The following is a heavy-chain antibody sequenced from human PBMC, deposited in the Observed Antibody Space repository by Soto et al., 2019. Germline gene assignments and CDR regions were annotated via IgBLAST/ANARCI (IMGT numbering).Heavy chain of an antibody. V-gene: IGHV4-59*01. CDR3: ARDLKEYCSDGKCNWFDP. Sequence: SETLSLTCTVSGSSISTYYWSLIRQPPGQGLEWIGYISYSGSTNYNPSLKSRVTISFDASKNEISLQVRSATAANAAVYYCARDLKEYCSDGKCNWFDPWGQGTLVTVS. D-gene: IGHD2-15*01. J-gene: IGHJ5*02. CDR2: ISYSGST. CDR1: GSSISTYY.